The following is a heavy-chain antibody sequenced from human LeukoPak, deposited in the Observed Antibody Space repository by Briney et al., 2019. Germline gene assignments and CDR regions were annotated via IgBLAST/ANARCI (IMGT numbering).Heavy chain of an antibody. Sequence: GGSLKLSCAASGFSFSDSAMHWVRQASGTGLEWVARTRSKANSYATSNAASVKGRFTISRDDSKNTAYLQMNSLKTEDSAIYYCMARGDSYGLFDYWGLGTLVTVSS. CDR2: TRSKANSYAT. J-gene: IGHJ4*02. CDR1: GFSFSDSA. V-gene: IGHV3-73*01. D-gene: IGHD5-18*01. CDR3: MARGDSYGLFDY.